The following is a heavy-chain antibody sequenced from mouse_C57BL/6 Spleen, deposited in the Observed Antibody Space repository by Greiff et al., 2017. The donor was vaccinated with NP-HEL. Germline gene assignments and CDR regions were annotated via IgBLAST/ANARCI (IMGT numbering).Heavy chain of an antibody. D-gene: IGHD1-1*01. V-gene: IGHV1-19*01. J-gene: IGHJ4*01. CDR2: INPYNGGT. Sequence: EVQLQQSGPVLVKPGASVKMSCKASGYTFTDYYMNWVKQSHGKSLEWIGVINPYNGGTSYNQKFKGKATLTVDKSSGTAYMELNSLTSEDSAVYYCARMSGTVVADYYAMDYWGQGTSVTVSS. CDR3: ARMSGTVVADYYAMDY. CDR1: GYTFTDYY.